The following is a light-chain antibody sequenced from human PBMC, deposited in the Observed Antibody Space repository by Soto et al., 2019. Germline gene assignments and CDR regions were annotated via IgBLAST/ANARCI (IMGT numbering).Light chain of an antibody. J-gene: IGKJ1*01. CDR3: QQYNSPWWT. CDR1: QSISSW. V-gene: IGKV1-5*01. CDR2: DAS. Sequence: DIQMTQSPSTLSASVGDRVTITCRASQSISSWLAWYQQKPGKAPKLLIYDASSLESGVPSRFSGSGSGTEFTLTISSLQPDDFATYSCQQYNSPWWTFGQGTKVEIK.